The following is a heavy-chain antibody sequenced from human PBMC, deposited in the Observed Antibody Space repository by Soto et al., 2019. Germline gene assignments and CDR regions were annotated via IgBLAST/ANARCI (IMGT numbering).Heavy chain of an antibody. CDR2: IYWDDDK. Sequence: QITLKESGPTLVKPTQTLTLTCTFSGFSLSSTRMAVGWIRQPPGKALEWLALIYWDDDKRYSPFLKSRLTITQHASKNQVVRTMSNMDPVDTAIYYCPHIVVAGLGYYFDYWGQGTLVTVSS. D-gene: IGHD6-19*01. J-gene: IGHJ4*02. V-gene: IGHV2-5*02. CDR1: GFSLSSTRMA. CDR3: PHIVVAGLGYYFDY.